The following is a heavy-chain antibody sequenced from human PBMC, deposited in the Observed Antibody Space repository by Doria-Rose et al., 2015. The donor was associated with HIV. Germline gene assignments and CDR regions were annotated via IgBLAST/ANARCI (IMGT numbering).Heavy chain of an antibody. Sequence: VTLKESGPVLVKPTETLTLTCTVSGVSLSSPGMGVSWIRPPPGKALEWLANIFSDDEKAYKTSLKSRLTISRGTSKSQVVLTMTDMGPVDTATYYCARIKSSRWYHKYYFDFWGQGTLVIVSA. CDR3: ARIKSSRWYHKYYFDF. D-gene: IGHD6-13*01. CDR2: IFSDDEK. CDR1: GVSLSSPGMG. V-gene: IGHV2-26*01. J-gene: IGHJ4*02.